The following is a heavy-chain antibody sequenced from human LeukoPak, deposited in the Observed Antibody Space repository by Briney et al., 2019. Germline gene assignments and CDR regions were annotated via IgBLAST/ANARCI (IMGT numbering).Heavy chain of an antibody. D-gene: IGHD1-1*01. J-gene: IGHJ4*02. V-gene: IGHV3-21*01. Sequence: GGSLRLSCAASGFIFSTYNMAWVRQAPGKGLEWVSSITSRSSYIYYVDSVKGRFTISRDNAKNSLYLQMNSLRAEDTAVYYCAGNVQLERAFVYWGQGTLVTVSS. CDR1: GFIFSTYN. CDR3: AGNVQLERAFVY. CDR2: ITSRSSYI.